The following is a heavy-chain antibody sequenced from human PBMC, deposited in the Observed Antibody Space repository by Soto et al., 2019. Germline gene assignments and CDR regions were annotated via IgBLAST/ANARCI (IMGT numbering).Heavy chain of an antibody. Sequence: ASVKVSCKASGYTFTSYAMHWVRQAPGQRLEWMGWINAGNGNTKYSQKFQGRVTITRDTSASTAYMELSSLRSEDTAVYYCARDKGIAARPYDAFGIWGQGTMVTVSS. D-gene: IGHD6-6*01. CDR3: ARDKGIAARPYDAFGI. J-gene: IGHJ3*02. CDR2: INAGNGNT. CDR1: GYTFTSYA. V-gene: IGHV1-3*01.